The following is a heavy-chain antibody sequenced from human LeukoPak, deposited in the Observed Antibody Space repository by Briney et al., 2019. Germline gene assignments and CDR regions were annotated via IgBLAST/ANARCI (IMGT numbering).Heavy chain of an antibody. D-gene: IGHD3-16*01. CDR3: ARGLNRYYFDY. J-gene: IGHJ4*02. V-gene: IGHV4-59*01. CDR1: GGSISSYY. Sequence: ASETLSLTCTVSGGSISSYYWSWIRQPPGKGLEWIGYIYYSGSTNYNPSLKGRVTISVDTSKNQFSLKLSSVTAADTAVYYCARGLNRYYFDYWGQGTLVTVSS. CDR2: IYYSGST.